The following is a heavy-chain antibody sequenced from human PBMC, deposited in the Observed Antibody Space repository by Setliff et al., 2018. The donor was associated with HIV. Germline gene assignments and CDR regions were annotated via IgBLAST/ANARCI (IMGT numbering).Heavy chain of an antibody. D-gene: IGHD4-17*01. CDR2: IITILGGVT. CDR3: AGLHGEKGGGY. V-gene: IGHV1-69*10. Sequence: GASVKVSCKTSGGTFNTYSISWVRQAPGQGLEWMGGIITILGGVTKYAQKFQGRVTITADESTNTAYMELSSLRSEDTAVYYCAGLHGEKGGGYWGQGTLVTVSS. J-gene: IGHJ4*02. CDR1: GGTFNTYS.